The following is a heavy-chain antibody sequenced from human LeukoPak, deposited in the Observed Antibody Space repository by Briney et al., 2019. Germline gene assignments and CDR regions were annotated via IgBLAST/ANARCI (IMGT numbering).Heavy chain of an antibody. CDR1: GYTFTGYY. Sequence: ASVKVSCKVSGYTFTGYYMHWVRQAPGQGLEWMGWINPNSGGTNYAQKFQGWVTMTRDTSISTAYMELSRLRSDDTAVYYCARSHDYVWGSYRYSYYYFDYWGQGTLVTVSS. V-gene: IGHV1-2*04. CDR2: INPNSGGT. J-gene: IGHJ4*02. D-gene: IGHD3-16*02. CDR3: ARSHDYVWGSYRYSYYYFDY.